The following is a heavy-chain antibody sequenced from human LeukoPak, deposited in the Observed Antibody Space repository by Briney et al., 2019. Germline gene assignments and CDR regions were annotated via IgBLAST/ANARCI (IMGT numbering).Heavy chain of an antibody. J-gene: IGHJ4*02. CDR3: ARGGLTYYYDSSGYYANY. CDR2: ISYDGSNK. D-gene: IGHD3-22*01. Sequence: GGSLRLSCAASGFTFSSYAMHWVRQAPGKGLEWVAVISYDGSNKYYADSVKGRFTISRDNSKNTLYLQMNSLRAEDTAVYYCARGGLTYYYDSSGYYANYWGQGTLVTVSS. CDR1: GFTFSSYA. V-gene: IGHV3-30-3*01.